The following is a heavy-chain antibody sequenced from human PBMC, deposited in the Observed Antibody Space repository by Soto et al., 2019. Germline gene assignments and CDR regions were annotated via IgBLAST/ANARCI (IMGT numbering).Heavy chain of an antibody. Sequence: PSETQSLTCSVSGGSISSYYLSWIRQPPGKGQEWIGYIYYSGSTNYNPSLKSRVTISVDTSKNQFSLKLSSVTAADTAVYYCARDAGTTHGMDVWGQGTTVTVSS. CDR1: GGSISSYY. CDR3: ARDAGTTHGMDV. J-gene: IGHJ6*02. V-gene: IGHV4-59*01. CDR2: IYYSGST. D-gene: IGHD1-7*01.